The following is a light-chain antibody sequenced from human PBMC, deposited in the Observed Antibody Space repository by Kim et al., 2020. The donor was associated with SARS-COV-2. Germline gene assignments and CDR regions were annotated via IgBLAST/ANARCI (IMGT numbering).Light chain of an antibody. V-gene: IGLV3-1*01. CDR2: QDN. CDR3: QASDSNTVV. CDR1: NLGSKY. J-gene: IGLJ2*01. Sequence: SYELTQPPSVSVSPGQTASITCSGDNLGSKYACWYQQKPGQSPMLVIYQDNKRPSGIPERISGSNSGNTATLTISGTQAMDEADYFCQASDSNTVVFGGGSQLTVL.